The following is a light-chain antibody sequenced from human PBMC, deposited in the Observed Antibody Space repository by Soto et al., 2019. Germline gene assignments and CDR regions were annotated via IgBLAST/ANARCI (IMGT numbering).Light chain of an antibody. Sequence: DIVLTQSPGTLSLSRGDRATLSCRSSQSVNSNYLAWYQQKPGQAPRLLIFGASTRATGIPDRFRGSGSGTDFTLTINRLEPEDFAVYYCQQYGRTFGQGTKLEIK. J-gene: IGKJ2*01. CDR3: QQYGRT. CDR1: QSVNSNY. V-gene: IGKV3-20*01. CDR2: GAS.